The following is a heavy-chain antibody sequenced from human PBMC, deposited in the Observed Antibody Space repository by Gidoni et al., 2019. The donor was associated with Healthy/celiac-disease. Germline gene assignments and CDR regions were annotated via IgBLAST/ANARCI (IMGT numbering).Heavy chain of an antibody. Sequence: QVQLQQWGAGLLKPSETLSLTCAVYGGSFSGYYWSWIRQPPGKGLEWIGEINHSGSTNYNPSLKSRVTISVDTSKNQFSLKLSSVTAADTAVYYCARGRRHPNIVATLRYYYYYGMDVWGQGTTVTVSS. CDR3: ARGRRHPNIVATLRYYYYYGMDV. J-gene: IGHJ6*02. CDR2: INHSGST. D-gene: IGHD5-12*01. CDR1: GGSFSGYY. V-gene: IGHV4-34*01.